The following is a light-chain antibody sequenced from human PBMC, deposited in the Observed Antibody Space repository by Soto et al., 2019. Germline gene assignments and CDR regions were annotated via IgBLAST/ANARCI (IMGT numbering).Light chain of an antibody. V-gene: IGLV2-8*01. CDR3: SSYAGSNNLV. CDR2: EVS. CDR1: SSDVGGYNY. Sequence: QSALTQPPSASGSPGQSVTISCTGTSSDVGGYNYVSWYQQHPGNAPKLMIYEVSKRPSGVPDRFSGSKFGNAASLTVSGLQAEDEADYYCSSYAGSNNLVFGRGTKLTVL. J-gene: IGLJ3*02.